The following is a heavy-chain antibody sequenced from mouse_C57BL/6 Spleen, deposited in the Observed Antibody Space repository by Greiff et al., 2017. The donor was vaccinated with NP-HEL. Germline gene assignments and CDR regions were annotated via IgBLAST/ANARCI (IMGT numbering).Heavy chain of an antibody. CDR3: AKWYRGSLLRYFDV. CDR1: GFTFSSYA. V-gene: IGHV5-4*01. Sequence: EVQLVESGGGLVKPGGSLKLSCAASGFTFSSYAMSWVRQTPEKRLEWVATISDGGSYTYYPDNVKGRFTISRDNAKNNLYLQMSHLKSEDTAMYYCAKWYRGSLLRYFDVWGTGTTVTVSS. D-gene: IGHD1-1*01. CDR2: ISDGGSYT. J-gene: IGHJ1*03.